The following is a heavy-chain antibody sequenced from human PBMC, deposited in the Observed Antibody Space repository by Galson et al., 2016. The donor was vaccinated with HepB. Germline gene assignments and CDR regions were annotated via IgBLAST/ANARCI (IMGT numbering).Heavy chain of an antibody. V-gene: IGHV1-24*01. J-gene: IGHJ6*04. CDR3: ATVGSYTTSSPYYYYDFGMDV. CDR2: FDPEDGET. D-gene: IGHD3-10*01. CDR1: GNSLAELF. Sequence: SVKVSCKVSGNSLAELFIHWVRLAPGKGLEWMGGFDPEDGETTYAQKFQGRVSMTEDTSTDTGYMELSSLRYDDTAVYYCATVGSYTTSSPYYYYDFGMDVWGKGTTVTVSS.